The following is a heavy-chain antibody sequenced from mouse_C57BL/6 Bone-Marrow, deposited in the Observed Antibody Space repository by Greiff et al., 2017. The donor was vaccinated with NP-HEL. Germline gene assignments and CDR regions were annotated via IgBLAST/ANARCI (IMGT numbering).Heavy chain of an antibody. CDR2: ISDGGSYT. CDR3: ARDHKGDFDY. CDR1: GFTFSSYA. V-gene: IGHV5-4*01. Sequence: EVKLVESGGGLVKPGGSLKLSCAASGFTFSSYAMSWVRQTPEKRLEWVATISDGGSYTYDPDNVKGRFTISRENAKNNLYLQMSHLKSEDTAMYYCARDHKGDFDYWGQGTTLTVSS. J-gene: IGHJ2*01.